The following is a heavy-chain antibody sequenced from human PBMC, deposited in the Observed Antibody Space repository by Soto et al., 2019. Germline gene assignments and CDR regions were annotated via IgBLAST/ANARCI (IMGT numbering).Heavy chain of an antibody. Sequence: GSTRLGWAACELSVRSYAVHWVCQAQGKGLEWLAMISYDGSKKYYAGSVKGRYTISRDNSKNTLYLVLNSLRIEDTAVYYCALSGSASSYYYYYAMHGCGQGTTVTVS. D-gene: IGHD3-10*01. J-gene: IGHJ6*02. CDR3: ALSGSASSYYYYYAMHG. CDR1: ELSVRSYA. CDR2: ISYDGSKK. V-gene: IGHV3-30*04.